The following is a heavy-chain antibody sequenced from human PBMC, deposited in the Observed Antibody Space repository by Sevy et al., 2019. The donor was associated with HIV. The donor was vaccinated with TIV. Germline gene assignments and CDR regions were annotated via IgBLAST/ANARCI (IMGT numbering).Heavy chain of an antibody. CDR2: IDPRGNER. CDR3: VRVLWDVLVVPTATPSPWLDS. J-gene: IGHJ5*01. CDR1: GFTFDTYW. D-gene: IGHD3-16*02. V-gene: IGHV3-7*01. Sequence: GGSLRLSCAASGFTFDTYWMGWVRQAPERGLEWVASIDPRGNERDYLDSLKGRFTISRDNAKNSLYLQMYSLKAGDTALYYCVRVLWDVLVVPTATPSPWLDSWGQGTLVTVSS.